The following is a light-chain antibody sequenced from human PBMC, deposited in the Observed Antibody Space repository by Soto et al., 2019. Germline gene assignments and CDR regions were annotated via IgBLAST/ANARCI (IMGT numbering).Light chain of an antibody. V-gene: IGKV3-11*01. CDR3: QQRNNWPWT. CDR1: QSVSIY. J-gene: IGKJ1*01. CDR2: DAS. Sequence: DNVLTQSPDTLSLSPGERATLSCRASQSVSIYLAWYQQKPGQGPRLLIYDASNRATGIPARFSGSGSGTDFTLTISSLEPEDFAVYCCQQRNNWPWTIGKGTKVDIK.